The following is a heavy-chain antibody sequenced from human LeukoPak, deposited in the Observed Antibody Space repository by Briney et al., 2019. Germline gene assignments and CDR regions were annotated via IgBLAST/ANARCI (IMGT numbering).Heavy chain of an antibody. D-gene: IGHD3-22*01. Sequence: PSETLSLTCTVSGGSISSYYWSWIRRPPGKGLEWIGYIYYSGSTNYNPSLKSRVTISVDTSKNQFSLKLSSVTAADTAVYYCARHIPDYYDSSGYLDYWGQGTLVTVSS. J-gene: IGHJ4*02. V-gene: IGHV4-59*08. CDR1: GGSISSYY. CDR3: ARHIPDYYDSSGYLDY. CDR2: IYYSGST.